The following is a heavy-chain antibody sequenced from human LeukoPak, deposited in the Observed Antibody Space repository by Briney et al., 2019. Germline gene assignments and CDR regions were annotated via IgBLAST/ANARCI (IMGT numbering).Heavy chain of an antibody. CDR2: IYYSGST. CDR3: ARDFSEYSSSSVLGSYYYMDV. CDR1: GGSISSYY. J-gene: IGHJ6*03. D-gene: IGHD6-6*01. V-gene: IGHV4-59*12. Sequence: PSETLSLTCTVSGGSISSYYWSWIRQPPGKGLEWIGYIYYSGSTNYNPSLKSRVTISVDTSKNQFSLKLSSVTAADTAVYYCARDFSEYSSSSVLGSYYYMDVWGKGTTVTVAS.